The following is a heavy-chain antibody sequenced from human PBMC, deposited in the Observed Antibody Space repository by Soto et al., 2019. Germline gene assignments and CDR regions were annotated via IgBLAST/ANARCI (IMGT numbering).Heavy chain of an antibody. CDR3: ARDQVGYGGGRWGYYYYYGMDV. D-gene: IGHD2-8*02. Sequence: GGSLRLSCAAAGFTFSSYGMRWGRQAPGKGLKWVAVIWYDGSIKYYADSVKGRFTISRDNSKNTLYLQMNSLRAEDTAVYYCARDQVGYGGGRWGYYYYYGMDVWGQGTTVTVSS. CDR2: IWYDGSIK. CDR1: GFTFSSYG. J-gene: IGHJ6*02. V-gene: IGHV3-33*01.